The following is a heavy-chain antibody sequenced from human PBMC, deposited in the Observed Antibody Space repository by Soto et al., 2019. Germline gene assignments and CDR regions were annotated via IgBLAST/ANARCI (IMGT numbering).Heavy chain of an antibody. Sequence: GASVKVSCKASGGTFSSYAISWVRQAPGQGLEWMGGIIPIFGTANYAQKFQGRVTITADESTSTAYMELSSLRSEDTVVYYCARAPPGDYDILTGYRYYYYYGMDVWGQGTTVTVSS. CDR1: GGTFSSYA. J-gene: IGHJ6*02. V-gene: IGHV1-69*13. CDR3: ARAPPGDYDILTGYRYYYYYGMDV. CDR2: IIPIFGTA. D-gene: IGHD3-9*01.